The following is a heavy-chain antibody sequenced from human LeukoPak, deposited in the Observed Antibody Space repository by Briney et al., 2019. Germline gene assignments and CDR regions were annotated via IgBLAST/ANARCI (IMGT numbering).Heavy chain of an antibody. J-gene: IGHJ4*02. CDR3: ARDRLRYFDWLLDY. CDR1: GFTFSSYS. V-gene: IGHV3-48*04. D-gene: IGHD3-9*01. Sequence: GGSLRLSCAASGFTFSSYSMNWVRQAPGKGLEWVSYISSSSSTIYYADSVKGRFTISRDNAKNSLYLQMNSLRAEDTAVYSCARDRLRYFDWLLDYWGQGTLVTVSS. CDR2: ISSSSSTI.